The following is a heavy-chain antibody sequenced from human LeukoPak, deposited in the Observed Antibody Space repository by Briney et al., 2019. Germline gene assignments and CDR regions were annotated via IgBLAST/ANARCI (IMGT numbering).Heavy chain of an antibody. Sequence: GASVKVSCKASGYTFTNYGISWVRRAPGQGLEWMGWNSAFNGNTKYGQKFQGRVTTTTDTSTSTAYMDLRSLTSGDTAVYYCARERRDCSGGTCYAGDFDYWGQGTLVTVSS. V-gene: IGHV1-18*04. CDR2: NSAFNGNT. CDR1: GYTFTNYG. CDR3: ARERRDCSGGTCYAGDFDY. D-gene: IGHD2-15*01. J-gene: IGHJ4*02.